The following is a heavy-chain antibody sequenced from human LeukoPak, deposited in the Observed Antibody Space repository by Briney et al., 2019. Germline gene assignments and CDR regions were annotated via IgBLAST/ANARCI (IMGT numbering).Heavy chain of an antibody. D-gene: IGHD3-3*01. Sequence: SVKVSCKASGGTFSSYAISWVRQAPGQGLEWMGRIIPIFGIANYAQKFQGRVTITADKSTSTAYMELSSLRSEDTAVCYCASSPVTIFGVVIPPWGYYGMDVWGQGTTVTVSS. V-gene: IGHV1-69*04. CDR3: ASSPVTIFGVVIPPWGYYGMDV. J-gene: IGHJ6*02. CDR2: IIPIFGIA. CDR1: GGTFSSYA.